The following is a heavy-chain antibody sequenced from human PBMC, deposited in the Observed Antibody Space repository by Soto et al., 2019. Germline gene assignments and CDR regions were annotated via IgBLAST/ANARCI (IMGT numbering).Heavy chain of an antibody. V-gene: IGHV3-23*01. CDR1: GSTFSSSA. CDR2: ISGSGSVT. CDR3: TRNTSGRQGSTLDI. Sequence: PGGSLRLSCAASGSTFSSSAMTWVRQAPGEGLEWVSAISGSGSVTYYTDSVKGRFTISRDNSRNTLYLQMNNLRAEDTAVYYCTRNTSGRQGSTLDIWGQGTMVTVSS. D-gene: IGHD6-19*01. J-gene: IGHJ3*02.